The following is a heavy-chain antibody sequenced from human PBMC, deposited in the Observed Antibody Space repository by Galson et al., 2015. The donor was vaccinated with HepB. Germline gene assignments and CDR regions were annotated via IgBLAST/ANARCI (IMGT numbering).Heavy chain of an antibody. V-gene: IGHV3-11*04. J-gene: IGHJ4*02. CDR1: GFTLSDYY. CDR3: ARRAGKGYYFDY. CDR2: ISSSGSTI. D-gene: IGHD1-1*01. Sequence: SLRLSCAASGFTLSDYYMSWIRQAPGKGLEWVSYISSSGSTIYYADSVKGRFTISRDNSKNTLYLQMNSLRAEDTAVYYCARRAGKGYYFDYWGQGTLVTVSS.